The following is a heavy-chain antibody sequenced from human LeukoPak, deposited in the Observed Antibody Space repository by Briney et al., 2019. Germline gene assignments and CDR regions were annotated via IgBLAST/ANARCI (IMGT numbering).Heavy chain of an antibody. CDR2: INPNSGGT. CDR3: ARDSSSSWLLYY. Sequence: ASVKVSCKASGYTFTGYYMHWVRQAPGQGLEWMGWINPNSGGTNYAQKFQGRVTMTRGTSISTAYMELSRLRSDDTAVYYCARDSSSSWLLYYWGQGTLVTVSS. CDR1: GYTFTGYY. V-gene: IGHV1-2*02. D-gene: IGHD6-13*01. J-gene: IGHJ4*02.